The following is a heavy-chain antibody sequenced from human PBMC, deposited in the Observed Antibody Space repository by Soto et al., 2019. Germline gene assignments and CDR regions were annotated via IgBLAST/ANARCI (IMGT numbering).Heavy chain of an antibody. V-gene: IGHV1-3*01. D-gene: IGHD1-1*01. CDR3: ARGKGMEENYYYYGLDI. CDR2: IHGGAGQP. J-gene: IGHJ6*02. Sequence: ASVKVSCKASGYTFTTRAMHWVRQAPGQSLEWMGWIHGGAGQPKHSQRFQDRVNITRDTSASTAYMELSSLRSEDTAVYYCARGKGMEENYYYYGLDIWGQGTTVTVSS. CDR1: GYTFTTRA.